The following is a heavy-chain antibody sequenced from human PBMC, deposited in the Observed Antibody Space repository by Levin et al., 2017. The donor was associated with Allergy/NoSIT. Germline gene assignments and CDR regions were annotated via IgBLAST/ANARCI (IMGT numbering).Heavy chain of an antibody. Sequence: PSETLSLTCTVSGGSISSSSYYWGWIRQPPGKGLEWIGAIYYTGITYYNPSLKSRVTISVDTSKHQFSLKPSSVTAADAAVYYCRRTNNYGHYYYYMDVWGKGTTVTVSS. CDR2: IYYTGIT. CDR1: GGSISSSSYY. V-gene: IGHV4-39*01. CDR3: RRTNNYGHYYYYMDV. J-gene: IGHJ6*03. D-gene: IGHD5-18*01.